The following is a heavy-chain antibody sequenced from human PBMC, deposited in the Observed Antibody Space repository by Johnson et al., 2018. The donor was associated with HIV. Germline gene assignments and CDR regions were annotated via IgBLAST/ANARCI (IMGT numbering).Heavy chain of an antibody. V-gene: IGHV3-11*04. CDR2: ISSSGSTI. D-gene: IGHD1-1*01. Sequence: VQLVESGGGLVKPGGSLRLSCAASGFTFNDYYMSWIRQAPGKGLEWVSYISSSGSTIYYADSVKGRFTISRDNAKNSLYLHMNSLRAEDTAMYYCAKGDWNDVQDAFDVWGQGTMVIVSS. J-gene: IGHJ3*01. CDR1: GFTFNDYY. CDR3: AKGDWNDVQDAFDV.